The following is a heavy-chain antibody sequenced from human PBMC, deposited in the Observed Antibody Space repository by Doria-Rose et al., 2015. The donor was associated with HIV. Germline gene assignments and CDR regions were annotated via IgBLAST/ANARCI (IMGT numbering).Heavy chain of an antibody. Sequence: EAQVVESGGGLVQPGGSLRLSCTVSGLTFSRFWMSWVRQAPGKGLEWVANIKEDGSEKKYVDSVKGRFTISRDNAKNSVYLQMNSLRAEDTAVYYCTGETYYFDYWGQGSPVIVSS. J-gene: IGHJ4*02. D-gene: IGHD3-16*01. CDR2: IKEDGSEK. CDR1: GLTFSRFW. CDR3: TGETYYFDY. V-gene: IGHV3-7*05.